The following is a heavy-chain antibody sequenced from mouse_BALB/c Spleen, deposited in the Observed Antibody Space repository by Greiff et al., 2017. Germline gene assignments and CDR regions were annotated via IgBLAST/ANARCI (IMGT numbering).Heavy chain of an antibody. D-gene: IGHD2-2*01. V-gene: IGHV1-7*01. J-gene: IGHJ2*01. CDR1: GYTFTSYW. CDR3: ARGGAYYGYDVDY. Sequence: QVQLQQSGAELAKPGASVKMSCKASGYTFTSYWMHWVKQRPGQGLEWIGYINPSTGYTEYNQKFKDKATLTADKSSSTAYMQLSSLTSEDSAVYYCARGGAYYGYDVDYWGQGTTLTVSS. CDR2: INPSTGYT.